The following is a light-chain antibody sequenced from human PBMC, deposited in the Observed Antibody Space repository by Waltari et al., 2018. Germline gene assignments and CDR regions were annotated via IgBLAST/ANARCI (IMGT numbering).Light chain of an antibody. CDR3: QQYYSTPPHT. CDR2: WAS. J-gene: IGKJ2*01. Sequence: DVVMTQSPDSRAVSLGEWATINCKSRPHLLYSSNNKNYLAWYQQKPGQPPKLLIYWASTRESGVPDRFSGSGSGTDFTLTISSLQAEDVAVYYCQQYYSTPPHTFGQGTKLEIK. CDR1: PHLLYSSNNKNY. V-gene: IGKV4-1*01.